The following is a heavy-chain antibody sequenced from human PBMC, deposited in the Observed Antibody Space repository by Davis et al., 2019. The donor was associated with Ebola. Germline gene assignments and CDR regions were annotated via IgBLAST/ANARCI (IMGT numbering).Heavy chain of an antibody. CDR3: VTENWYRFES. Sequence: GSLKISCAASGFPFSFYFMDWVRLTPGKGLEWVGLSRNKENRYNTEYAASVKGRFTLSRDDSKNLLYLEMNSLRTEDTAVYYCVTENWYRFESWGQGTLVTVSS. CDR2: SRNKENRYNT. V-gene: IGHV3-72*01. CDR1: GFPFSFYF. J-gene: IGHJ4*02. D-gene: IGHD1-1*01.